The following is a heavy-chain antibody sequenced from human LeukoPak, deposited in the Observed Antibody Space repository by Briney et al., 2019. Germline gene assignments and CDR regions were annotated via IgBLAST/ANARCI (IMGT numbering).Heavy chain of an antibody. D-gene: IGHD5-24*01. CDR2: LGTAGDT. J-gene: IGHJ4*02. V-gene: IGHV3-13*01. CDR1: GFTFSNYW. CDR3: ARQSTPHGNFDY. Sequence: PGGSLRLSCAASGFTFSNYWMHWVRQPAGKGLEWVSALGTAGDTFYPGSVKGRFTISRDNAKKSLFLQMSSLRAEDTAIYYCARQSTPHGNFDYWGQGILVTVSS.